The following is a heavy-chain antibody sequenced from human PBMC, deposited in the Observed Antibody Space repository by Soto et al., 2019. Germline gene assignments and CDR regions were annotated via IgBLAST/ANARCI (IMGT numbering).Heavy chain of an antibody. CDR1: GFTFSSYW. D-gene: IGHD3-22*01. CDR3: ARDDGHYYDSSGYWDY. V-gene: IGHV3-74*01. Sequence: EVQLVESGGGLVQPGGSLRLSCAASGFTFSSYWMHWVRQAPGKGLVWVSRINSDGSSTSYADSVKGRFTISRDNAKNTLYLQMNSLRAEDTAVYYGARDDGHYYDSSGYWDYWGKGTLLTASS. J-gene: IGHJ4*02. CDR2: INSDGSST.